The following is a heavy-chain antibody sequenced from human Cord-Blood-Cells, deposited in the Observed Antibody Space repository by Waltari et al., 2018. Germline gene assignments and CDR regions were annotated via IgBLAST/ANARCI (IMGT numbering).Heavy chain of an antibody. CDR2: ISGSGGST. D-gene: IGHD6-13*01. CDR3: AKVGYSSSWYYFDY. Sequence: GKGLEWGSAISGSGGSTYYADSVKGRFTISRDNSKNTLYLQMNSLRAEDTAVYYCAKVGYSSSWYYFDYWGQGTLVTVSS. J-gene: IGHJ4*02. V-gene: IGHV3-23*01.